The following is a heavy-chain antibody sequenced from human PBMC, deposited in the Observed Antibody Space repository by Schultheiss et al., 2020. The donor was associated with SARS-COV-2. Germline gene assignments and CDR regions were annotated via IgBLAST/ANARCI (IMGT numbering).Heavy chain of an antibody. V-gene: IGHV3-48*03. CDR1: GFTFSDYA. CDR2: ISSSGSTI. Sequence: GGSLRLSCAASGFTFSDYAMHWVRQAPGKGLEWVSYISSSGSTIYYADSVKGRFTISRDNAKNSLYLQMNSLRAEDTAVYYCARVRVSSGGFDPWGQGTLVTVSS. J-gene: IGHJ5*02. CDR3: ARVRVSSGGFDP. D-gene: IGHD6-19*01.